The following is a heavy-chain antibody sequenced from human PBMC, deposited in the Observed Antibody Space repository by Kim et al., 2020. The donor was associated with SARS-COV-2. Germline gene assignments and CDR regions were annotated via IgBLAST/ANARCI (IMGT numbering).Heavy chain of an antibody. CDR3: ARALGVTNDY. J-gene: IGHJ4*02. CDR2: IDHSGST. D-gene: IGHD2-8*01. V-gene: IGHV4-38-2*02. Sequence: SETLSLTCTVSGYSISSGYYWGWIRQPPGKGLEWIGSIDHSGSTYYNPSLKSRVTISVDTSKNPFSLKLSSVTAADTAVYYCARALGVTNDYGGQGTLVT. CDR1: GYSISSGYY.